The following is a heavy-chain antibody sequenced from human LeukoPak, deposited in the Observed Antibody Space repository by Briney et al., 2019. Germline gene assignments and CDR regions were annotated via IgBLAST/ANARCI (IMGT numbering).Heavy chain of an antibody. CDR1: GFTFSSYD. CDR3: ARDFSGTSGSYYPDNYFDY. CDR2: ISYDGSNK. Sequence: GGSLRLSCAASGFTFSSYDMHWVRQAPGKGLEWVAVISYDGSNKYYADSVKGRFTISRDNSKNTLYLQMNSLRAEDTAVYYCARDFSGTSGSYYPDNYFDYWGQGTLVTVSS. J-gene: IGHJ4*02. V-gene: IGHV3-30*19. D-gene: IGHD1-26*01.